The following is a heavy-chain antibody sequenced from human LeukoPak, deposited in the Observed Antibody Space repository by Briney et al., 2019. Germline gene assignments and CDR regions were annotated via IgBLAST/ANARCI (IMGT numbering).Heavy chain of an antibody. J-gene: IGHJ4*02. CDR1: GFTFSRYG. Sequence: GGSLRLSCAASGFTFSRYGMNWVRQAPGKGLEWVSYISRSSSTIYYADSVKGRFTISRDNAKNSVYLQMNSLRAEDTAVYYCAREAIFGVVQEYYFDNWGQGTLVTVSS. D-gene: IGHD3-3*01. CDR3: AREAIFGVVQEYYFDN. V-gene: IGHV3-48*01. CDR2: ISRSSSTI.